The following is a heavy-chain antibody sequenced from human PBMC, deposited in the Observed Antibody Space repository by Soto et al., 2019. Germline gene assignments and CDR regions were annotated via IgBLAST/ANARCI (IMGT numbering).Heavy chain of an antibody. D-gene: IGHD3-9*01. J-gene: IGHJ6*02. CDR2: ISAYNGNT. CDR3: VRDHYDILTGYYSSYYYGMDV. CDR1: GYTFTSYG. V-gene: IGHV1-18*01. Sequence: ASVKVSCKASGYTFTSYGISWVRQAPGQGLGWMGWISAYNGNTNYAQNLQGRVTMTTDTSTSTAYMELRSLRSDDTAVYYCVRDHYDILTGYYSSYYYGMDVWGQGTTVTVSS.